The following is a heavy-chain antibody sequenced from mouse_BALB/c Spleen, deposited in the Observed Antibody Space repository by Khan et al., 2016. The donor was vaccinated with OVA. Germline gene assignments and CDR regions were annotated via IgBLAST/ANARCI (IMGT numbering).Heavy chain of an antibody. J-gene: IGHJ4*01. CDR1: GFSLTGYG. D-gene: IGHD2-9*01. V-gene: IGHV2-6-7*01. CDR3: ARAYYGNDREAMDY. CDR2: IWGDGST. Sequence: VQLQESGPGLVAPSQSLSITCTVSGFSLTGYGVNWVRQPPGKGLEWLGMIWGDGSTDYNSALKSRLSISKDNSKSPVFLIMNSLHTDDTARYYCARAYYGNDREAMDYWGQGTSVTVSA.